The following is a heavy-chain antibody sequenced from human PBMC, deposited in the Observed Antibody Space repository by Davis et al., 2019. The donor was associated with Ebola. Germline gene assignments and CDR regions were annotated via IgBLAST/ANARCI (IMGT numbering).Heavy chain of an antibody. V-gene: IGHV3-23*01. CDR1: GFTFSSYA. Sequence: PGGSLRLSCAASGFTFSSYAMSWVRQAPGKGLEWVSGSSASGGTDYADSVQGRFTISRDDAKNMVYLQMNSLRAEDTAVYYCTSLTETTKFYAFDIWGQGTMVTVSS. CDR3: TSLTETTKFYAFDI. J-gene: IGHJ3*02. CDR2: SSASGGT. D-gene: IGHD1-1*01.